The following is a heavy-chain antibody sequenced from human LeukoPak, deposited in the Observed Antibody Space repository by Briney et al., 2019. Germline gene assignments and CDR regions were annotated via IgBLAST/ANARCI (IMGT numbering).Heavy chain of an antibody. CDR1: GFSFNSDW. Sequence: GGSLRLSCAASGFSFNSDWMDWVRQAPGKGLEWVANIKQDGSERYYVDSVKGRFTISRDNAKNSLYLQMNSLRVEDTAVYYCARGRGNYYYYGMDVWGQGTTVTVSS. V-gene: IGHV3-7*01. J-gene: IGHJ6*02. CDR3: ARGRGNYYYYGMDV. D-gene: IGHD1-26*01. CDR2: IKQDGSER.